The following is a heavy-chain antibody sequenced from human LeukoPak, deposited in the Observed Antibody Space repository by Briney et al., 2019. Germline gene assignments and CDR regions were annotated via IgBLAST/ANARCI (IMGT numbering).Heavy chain of an antibody. CDR3: ARDECSGDSCYIDY. CDR1: GFTFRTYA. CDR2: ISGSGGST. Sequence: GGSLRLSCAASGFTFRTYAMSWVRQAPGKGLEWVSGISGSGGSTYYADSVKGRFTISRDNSKNTLYLQMNSLRAEDTAVYYCARDECSGDSCYIDYWGQGTLVTVSS. V-gene: IGHV3-23*01. D-gene: IGHD2-15*01. J-gene: IGHJ4*02.